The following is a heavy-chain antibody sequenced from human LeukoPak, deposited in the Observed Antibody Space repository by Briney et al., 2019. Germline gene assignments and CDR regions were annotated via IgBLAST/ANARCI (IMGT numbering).Heavy chain of an antibody. CDR2: ISYDGSNK. CDR1: GFTFSSYG. J-gene: IGHJ4*02. V-gene: IGHV3-30*18. D-gene: IGHD5-12*01. CDR3: AKEGYSGYDYGGFDY. Sequence: PGGSLRLSCAASGFTFSSYGMHWVRQAPGKGLEWVAVISYDGSNKYYADSVKGRFTISRDNSKNTLYLQMNSLRAEDTAVYYCAKEGYSGYDYGGFDYWGRGTLVTVSS.